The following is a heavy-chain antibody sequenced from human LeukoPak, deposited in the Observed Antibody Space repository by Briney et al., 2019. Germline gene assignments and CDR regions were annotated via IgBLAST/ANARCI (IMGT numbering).Heavy chain of an antibody. J-gene: IGHJ4*02. CDR3: ARSGNNYYFDS. V-gene: IGHV5-51*01. D-gene: IGHD1-26*01. CDR2: IYPGDSDT. Sequence: GESLQISCKGSGYSFTTYWIAWVRQLPGKGLEWMGIIYPGDSDTRYSPSFQGQVTISADKSISTVYLQWSSLKASDIAMYYCARSGNNYYFDSWGQGTLVTVSS. CDR1: GYSFTTYW.